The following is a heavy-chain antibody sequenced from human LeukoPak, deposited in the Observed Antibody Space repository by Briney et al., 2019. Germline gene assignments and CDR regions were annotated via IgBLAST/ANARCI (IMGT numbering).Heavy chain of an antibody. V-gene: IGHV4-4*07. CDR1: GGSISSYY. CDR3: ARDRRVAAAGTNWFDP. J-gene: IGHJ5*02. D-gene: IGHD6-13*01. CDR2: IYTSGST. Sequence: SETLSLTCTVSGGSISSYYWSWIRQPAGKGLEWIGRIYTSGSTNYNPSLKSRVTMSVDTSKNQFSLKLSSVTAADTAVYYCARDRRVAAAGTNWFDPWGQGTLVTVSS.